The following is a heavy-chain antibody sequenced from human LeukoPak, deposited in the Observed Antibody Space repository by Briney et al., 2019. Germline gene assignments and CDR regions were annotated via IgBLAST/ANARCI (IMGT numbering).Heavy chain of an antibody. J-gene: IGHJ5*02. CDR1: GVSISSHY. V-gene: IGHV4-59*11. CDR2: VYNSGST. CDR3: ARDLKGGSSGWYWERWFDP. D-gene: IGHD6-19*01. Sequence: SETLSLTCTVSGVSISSHYWSWIRQPPGKGLEWIGYVYNSGSTKYTPSLKSRVTISIDTSKNQFSLKLSSVTAADTAVYYCARDLKGGSSGWYWERWFDPWGQGTLVTVSS.